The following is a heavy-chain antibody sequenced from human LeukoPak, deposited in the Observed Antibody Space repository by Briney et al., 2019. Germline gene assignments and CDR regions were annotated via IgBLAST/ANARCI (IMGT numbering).Heavy chain of an antibody. D-gene: IGHD4-17*01. J-gene: IGHJ4*02. CDR3: ARLPTVTPEATLFDQ. Sequence: KRGESLNISCKGSGYRFTSYWIGWVRQMPGKGLEWMGIIYPGDSDTRYSPSFQGQVTISADKSISTAFLQWSSLKASDTAMYYCARLPTVTPEATLFDQWGQGTLVTVSS. CDR1: GYRFTSYW. V-gene: IGHV5-51*01. CDR2: IYPGDSDT.